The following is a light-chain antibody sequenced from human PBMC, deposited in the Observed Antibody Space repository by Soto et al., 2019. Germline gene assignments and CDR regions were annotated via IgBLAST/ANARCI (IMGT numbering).Light chain of an antibody. CDR2: AAS. J-gene: IGKJ1*01. V-gene: IGKV1-16*02. CDR1: QDISTY. Sequence: DIQMTQSPSSLAACVGDRVTITSRASQDISTYLAWFQQKPGKATKSLTYAASSLQSVVPSKFSGSGSGTDFTLTISSLQPEDCATYYCQHYNSFPWTFGQGTKVDIK. CDR3: QHYNSFPWT.